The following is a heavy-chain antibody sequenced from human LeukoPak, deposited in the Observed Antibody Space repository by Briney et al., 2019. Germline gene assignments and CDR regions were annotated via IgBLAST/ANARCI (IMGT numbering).Heavy chain of an antibody. V-gene: IGHV1-18*01. CDR3: AREGRAARRPDYYYYYMDV. CDR1: GYTFTTYG. J-gene: IGHJ6*03. Sequence: ASVKVSCKASGYTFTTYGINWLRQAPGQGLAWMGWISTYNSNTHYAQKLQGRVTMTTDASTSTAYMELRSLRSGDTAVYYCAREGRAARRPDYYYYYMDVWGKGTTVTISS. D-gene: IGHD6-6*01. CDR2: ISTYNSNT.